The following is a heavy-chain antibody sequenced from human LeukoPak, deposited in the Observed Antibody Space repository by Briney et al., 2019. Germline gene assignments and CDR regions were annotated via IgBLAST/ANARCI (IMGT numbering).Heavy chain of an antibody. Sequence: GGSLRLSCAASGFTFSSYEMNWVRQAPGKGLEWVSYISSSGSTTYYADSVKGRFTISRDNAKNSLYLQMDSLRAEDTAVYYCARGHTYYDILTGPGAGSDYYYGMDVWGQGTTVTVSS. D-gene: IGHD3-9*01. V-gene: IGHV3-48*03. CDR2: ISSSGSTT. CDR1: GFTFSSYE. J-gene: IGHJ6*02. CDR3: ARGHTYYDILTGPGAGSDYYYGMDV.